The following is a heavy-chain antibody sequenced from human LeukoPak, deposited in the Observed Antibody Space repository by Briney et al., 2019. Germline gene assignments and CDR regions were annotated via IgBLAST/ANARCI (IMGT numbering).Heavy chain of an antibody. CDR1: GYTFTSYG. CDR3: ARGIFGVVRAAFGI. J-gene: IGHJ3*02. D-gene: IGHD3-3*01. V-gene: IGHV1-18*01. CDR2: ISAYNGNT. Sequence: ASVKVSCKASGYTFTSYGISWVRQAPGQGLEWMGWISAYNGNTNYAQKLQGRVTMTTDTSTSTAYMELRSLRSDDTAVYYCARGIFGVVRAAFGIWGQGTMVTVSS.